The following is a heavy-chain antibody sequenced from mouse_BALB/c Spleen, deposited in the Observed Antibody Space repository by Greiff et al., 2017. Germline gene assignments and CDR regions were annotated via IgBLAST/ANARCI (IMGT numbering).Heavy chain of an antibody. V-gene: IGHV5-12-2*01. J-gene: IGHJ4*01. CDR3: ARRGYGHYYAMDY. CDR1: GFTFSSYT. CDR2: ISNGGGST. D-gene: IGHD1-1*02. Sequence: DVMLVESGGGLVQPGGSLKLSCAASGFTFSSYTMSWVRQTPEKRLEWVAYISNGGGSTYYPDTVKGRFTISRDNAKNTLYLQMSSLKSEDTAMYYCARRGYGHYYAMDYWGQGTSVTVSS.